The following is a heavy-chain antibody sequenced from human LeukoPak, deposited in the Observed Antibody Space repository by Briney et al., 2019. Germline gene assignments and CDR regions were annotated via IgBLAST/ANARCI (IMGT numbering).Heavy chain of an antibody. CDR1: GGSISSYY. CDR3: AGHHPRNTVDF. CDR2: ISDIGSI. D-gene: IGHD2/OR15-2a*01. V-gene: IGHV4-59*08. Sequence: SETLSLTCTVSGGSISSYYWSWIRQPPGKGLEWIAYISDIGSINYIPSLKSRVTISLDTSKNQFSLKLSSVPAADTAVYYCAGHHPRNTVDFWGQGTLVTVSS. J-gene: IGHJ4*02.